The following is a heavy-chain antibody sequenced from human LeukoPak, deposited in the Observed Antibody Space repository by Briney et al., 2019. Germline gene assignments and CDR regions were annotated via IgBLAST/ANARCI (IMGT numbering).Heavy chain of an antibody. CDR2: ISGSGGST. D-gene: IGHD2-15*01. V-gene: IGHV3-23*01. J-gene: IGHJ4*02. CDR1: GFTFSSHA. CDR3: AKGRGGTSIYDY. Sequence: GGSLGLSCVASGFTFSSHAMSWVRQAPGKGLEWVSFISGSGGSTYYADSVKGRFTMSRDTSKNTLYLQMNSLRDDDTAAYYCAKGRGGTSIYDYWGQGTLVTVSS.